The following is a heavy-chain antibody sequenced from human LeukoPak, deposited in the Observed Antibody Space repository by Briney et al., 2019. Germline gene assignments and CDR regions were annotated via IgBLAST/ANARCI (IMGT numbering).Heavy chain of an antibody. Sequence: PSETLSLTCTVSGGSISSHYWIWIRQPPGKGLEWIGYISYIGSTNYNPSLKSRVTISVDTSKNQFSLKLSSVTAADAAVYFCARDPTTVTKGLDIWGQGTVVTVSS. CDR2: ISYIGST. J-gene: IGHJ3*02. V-gene: IGHV4-59*11. D-gene: IGHD4-17*01. CDR3: ARDPTTVTKGLDI. CDR1: GGSISSHY.